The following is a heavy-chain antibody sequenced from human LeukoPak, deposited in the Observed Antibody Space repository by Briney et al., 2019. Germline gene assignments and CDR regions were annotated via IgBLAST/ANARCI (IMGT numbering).Heavy chain of an antibody. CDR3: ARVVGVVIRYYYYYMDV. V-gene: IGHV4-34*01. J-gene: IGHJ6*03. CDR1: GGSFSGYY. Sequence: SETLSLTCAVYGGSFSGYYWSWIRQPPEKGLEWIGEINHSGSTNYNPSLKSRVTISVDTSKNQFSLKLSSVTAADTAVYYCARVVGVVIRYYYYYMDVWGKGTTVTVSS. D-gene: IGHD3-3*01. CDR2: INHSGST.